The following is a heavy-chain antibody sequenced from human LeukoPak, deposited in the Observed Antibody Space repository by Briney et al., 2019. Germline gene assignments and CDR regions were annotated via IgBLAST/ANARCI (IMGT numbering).Heavy chain of an antibody. D-gene: IGHD3-22*01. V-gene: IGHV4-4*07. J-gene: IGHJ4*02. Sequence: PSETLSLTCTVSGGSISSYYLRWIRQPAGKGLEWMGCIYTSGSKNYNPSLKNRVTISVDKSKNQFSLKLGSVPAADTAVDYCASGYYYDSSGSLYTFDYWGQGTLVTVSS. CDR1: GGSISSYY. CDR3: ASGYYYDSSGSLYTFDY. CDR2: IYTSGSK.